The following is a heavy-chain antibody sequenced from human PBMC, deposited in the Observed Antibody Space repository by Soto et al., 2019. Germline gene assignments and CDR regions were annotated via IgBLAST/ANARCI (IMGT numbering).Heavy chain of an antibody. CDR3: ARDMGFGLSDY. CDR2: INAGNGNT. D-gene: IGHD3-10*01. J-gene: IGHJ4*02. V-gene: IGHV1-3*01. CDR1: GYTFTSYA. Sequence: QVQLVQSGAEVKKPGASVKVSCKASGYTFTSYAMHWVRQAPGQRLEWMGWINAGNGNTKYSQKFQGRVTITRDTSESTAYMELSSLRSEDMAVYYCARDMGFGLSDYWGQGTLVTVSS.